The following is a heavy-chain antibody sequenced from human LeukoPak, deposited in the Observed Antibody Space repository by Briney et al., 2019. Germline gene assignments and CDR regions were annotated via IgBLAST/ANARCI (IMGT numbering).Heavy chain of an antibody. D-gene: IGHD2-15*01. V-gene: IGHV4-4*07. CDR1: GGSISSYY. CDR3: ARDTHSSRRHYMDV. CDR2: IYTSGST. Sequence: SETLSLTCTVSGGSISSYYWSWIRQPAGKGLEWIGRIYTSGSTNYNPSLKSRVTISVDTSKNQFSLKLSSVTAADTAVYYCARDTHSSRRHYMDVWGKGTTVTVSS. J-gene: IGHJ6*03.